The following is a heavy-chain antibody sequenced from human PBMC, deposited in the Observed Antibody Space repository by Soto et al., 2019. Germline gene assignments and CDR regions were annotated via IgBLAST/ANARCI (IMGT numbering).Heavy chain of an antibody. CDR1: GGSISSGGYY. V-gene: IGHV4-31*03. CDR2: IYYSGST. J-gene: IGHJ5*02. CDR3: ARSVVGYCSSTSCYMSGGWFAP. Sequence: SETLSLTCTVSGGSISSGGYYWSWIRQHPGKGLEWIGYIYYSGSTYYNPSLKSRVTISVDTSKNHFSLKLSSVTAADPAVYYCARSVVGYCSSTSCYMSGGWFAPWGQGTLVTVSS. D-gene: IGHD2-2*02.